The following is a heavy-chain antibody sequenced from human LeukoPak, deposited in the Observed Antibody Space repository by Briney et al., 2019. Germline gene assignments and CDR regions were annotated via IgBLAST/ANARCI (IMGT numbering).Heavy chain of an antibody. J-gene: IGHJ4*02. CDR3: ARGDYYGSGNYYKKTVDF. CDR1: GYTFTSYG. Sequence: ASVKVSCQASGYTFTSYGISWVRQATGQGLEWMGWISAYNGNTNYAQKLQGRVTTTTDTSTSTAYMELRSLRSDDTAVYFCARGDYYGSGNYYKKTVDFWGQGTLVTVSS. V-gene: IGHV1-18*01. D-gene: IGHD3-10*01. CDR2: ISAYNGNT.